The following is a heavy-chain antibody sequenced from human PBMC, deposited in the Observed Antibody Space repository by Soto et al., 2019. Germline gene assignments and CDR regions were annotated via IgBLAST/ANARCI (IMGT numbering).Heavy chain of an antibody. Sequence: EVQLVESGGGLVKPGGSLRLSCAASGFTFSSYSMNCVRQAPGKGLEWVSSIRSSSSYIYYADSVKGRFTISRDNAKNSLYLQMNSRRAEDTAVYYCSRDAGSDYWGQGTLVTVSS. CDR3: SRDAGSDY. J-gene: IGHJ4*02. CDR1: GFTFSSYS. V-gene: IGHV3-21*01. CDR2: IRSSSSYI.